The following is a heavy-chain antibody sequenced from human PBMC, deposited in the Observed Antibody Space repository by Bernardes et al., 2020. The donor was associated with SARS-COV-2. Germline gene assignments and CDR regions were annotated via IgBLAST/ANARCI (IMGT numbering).Heavy chain of an antibody. V-gene: IGHV3-20*04. CDR2: INWNGGST. CDR1: GFTFDDYG. J-gene: IGHJ4*02. D-gene: IGHD2-2*02. CDR3: ARDGVVPAAISSGFDY. Sequence: GSLRPSCSASGFTFDDYGLSWARHPPGKGLEWDSGINWNGGSTGYADSVKGRFTISRDNAKNSLYLQMNSLRAEDTALSYCARDGVVPAAISSGFDYWGQGTLVTVSS.